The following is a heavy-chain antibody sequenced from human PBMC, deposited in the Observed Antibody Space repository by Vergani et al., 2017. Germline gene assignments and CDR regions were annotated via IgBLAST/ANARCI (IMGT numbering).Heavy chain of an antibody. V-gene: IGHV4-4*07. D-gene: IGHD6-19*01. CDR3: ARHPIAVAGAFDY. Sequence: QVQLQESGPGLVKPSETLSLTCTVSCGSISSYYWSLIRQPAGKGLEWIGRIYTSGSTHYNPSLKSRVTMSVDTSKNQFSLKLSSVTAADTAVYYCARHPIAVAGAFDYWGQGTLVTVSS. CDR2: IYTSGST. CDR1: CGSISSYY. J-gene: IGHJ4*02.